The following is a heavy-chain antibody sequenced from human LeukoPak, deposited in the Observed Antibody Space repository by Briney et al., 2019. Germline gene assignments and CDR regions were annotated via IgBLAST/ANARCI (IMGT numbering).Heavy chain of an antibody. CDR1: GGSISSYY. CDR3: ARCNYYGSGSYDY. Sequence: SETLSLTCTVSGGSISSYYWSWIRHPPGKGLEWIGYIYYSGSTNYNPSLKSRVTISIDTANNQFSLRLSSVTAADTGVYYCARCNYYGSGSYDYWGQGTLVTVSS. J-gene: IGHJ4*02. D-gene: IGHD3-10*01. V-gene: IGHV4-59*01. CDR2: IYYSGST.